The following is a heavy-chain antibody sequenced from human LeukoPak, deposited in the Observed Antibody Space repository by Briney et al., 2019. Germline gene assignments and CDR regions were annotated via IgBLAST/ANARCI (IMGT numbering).Heavy chain of an antibody. V-gene: IGHV1-2*02. CDR2: ISPNNGGT. CDR1: GYTFTGYY. J-gene: IGHJ4*02. D-gene: IGHD3-9*01. Sequence: ASVKVSCKASGYTFTGYYIHWVRQAPGQGLEWMGWISPNNGGTKYAQNFRGGVTMTRDTSITTAYMEMSTLRSDDTAMYYCSRGSSLTGNRVPSDYWGQGTLVTVSS. CDR3: SRGSSLTGNRVPSDY.